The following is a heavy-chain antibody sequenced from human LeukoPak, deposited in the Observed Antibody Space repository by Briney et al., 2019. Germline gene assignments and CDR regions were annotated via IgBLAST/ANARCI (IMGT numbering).Heavy chain of an antibody. CDR1: GYTFNSYF. Sequence: GASVKVSCTASGYTFNSYFMHWVRQAPGQGLEWMGWINPNSGGTNYAQKFQGSVTMTRDTSISTVYVELSRLRSDDTAVYYCARGSYYHPEYWGQGTLVTVSS. V-gene: IGHV1-2*02. D-gene: IGHD1-26*01. CDR2: INPNSGGT. J-gene: IGHJ4*02. CDR3: ARGSYYHPEY.